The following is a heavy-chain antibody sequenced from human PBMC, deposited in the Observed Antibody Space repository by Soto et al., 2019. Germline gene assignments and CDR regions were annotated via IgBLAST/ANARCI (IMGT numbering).Heavy chain of an antibody. CDR2: ISNDGSNK. V-gene: IGHV3-30*03. CDR3: AREGRLLGAFDV. Sequence: GGSLRLSCAASGFSFSSYGMHWVRQAPGKGLEWVAFISNDGSNKYYADSVKGRFTISRDNSKNTLYLQMNSLRADDTAVYFCAREGRLLGAFDVWGQGTKVTVSS. J-gene: IGHJ3*01. CDR1: GFSFSSYG. D-gene: IGHD5-12*01.